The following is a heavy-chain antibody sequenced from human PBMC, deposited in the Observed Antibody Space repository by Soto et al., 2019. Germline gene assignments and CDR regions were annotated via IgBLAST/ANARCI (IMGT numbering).Heavy chain of an antibody. CDR2: VFYSGNA. CDR3: ARTDGYCSSTSCNTHFDH. D-gene: IGHD2-2*02. CDR1: GTSISGYS. V-gene: IGHV4-59*08. J-gene: IGHJ4*02. Sequence: QVQLQESGPGLVKPSETLSLTCSVSGTSISGYSWSWLRQPPGKGLEWLGYVFYSGNANYNPSLKGRVSISVNTATHQFALNLHSVTAADTAVYYCARTDGYCSSTSCNTHFDHWGQGFQVTVSS.